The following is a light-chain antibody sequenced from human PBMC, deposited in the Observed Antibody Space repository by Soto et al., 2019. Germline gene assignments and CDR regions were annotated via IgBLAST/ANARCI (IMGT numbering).Light chain of an antibody. CDR3: QQVKTYPRT. V-gene: IGKV1-9*01. J-gene: IGKJ4*01. Sequence: DIHLTQSPSFLSASVGDRVTITCRPSQAGPNNMAWYQQKPGKPPTLLIYEESTLHSGVPSRFSGRKSGTQCTLTIDSLQPEDFATYYCQQVKTYPRTFGGGTQVEIK. CDR2: EES. CDR1: QAGPNN.